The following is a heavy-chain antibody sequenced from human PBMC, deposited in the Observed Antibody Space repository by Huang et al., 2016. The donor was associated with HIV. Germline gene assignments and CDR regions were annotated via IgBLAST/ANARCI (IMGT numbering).Heavy chain of an antibody. CDR3: AAGYDTYYDI. V-gene: IGHV1-24*01. D-gene: IGHD2-21*01. CDR2: FAHEPGET. CDR1: GYTLTELS. Sequence: QVQLVQSGAEVKKPGASVKVSCKVSGYTLTELSIHWVRQAPGKGLEWMGGFAHEPGETIYAQNFQGRVTMTEDTSTDTAYMELHSLRPEDTAVYYCAAGYDTYYDIWGQGTMVIASS. J-gene: IGHJ3*02.